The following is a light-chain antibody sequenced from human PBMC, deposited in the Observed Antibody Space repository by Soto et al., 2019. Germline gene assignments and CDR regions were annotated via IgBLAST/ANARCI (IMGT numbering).Light chain of an antibody. V-gene: IGKV3-20*01. CDR3: QQYGSSPQT. CDR2: GVP. J-gene: IGKJ1*01. Sequence: DIVLTQSPCTLSSSPGERATISCRASQSVSSIYFAWYQQKRGQAPRLLIYGVPSRATGIPDRFSGSGSGTDFTLTISRLEPEDFAIYYCQQYGSSPQTFGQGTKVDIK. CDR1: QSVSSIY.